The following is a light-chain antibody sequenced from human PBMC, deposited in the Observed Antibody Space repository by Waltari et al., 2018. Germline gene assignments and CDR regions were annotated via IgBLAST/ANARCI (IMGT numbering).Light chain of an antibody. CDR2: STN. J-gene: IGLJ6*01. Sequence: QTVVTQEPSWSVSPGGTVPPTCGLSSGSVSTSNYPSWYQQTPGQAPRMLIYSTNTRPSGVPDRFSGSILGNKAALTITGAQADDESDYYCTLYMGSGIYVFGSGTKLTVL. V-gene: IGLV8-61*01. CDR3: TLYMGSGIYV. CDR1: SGSVSTSNY.